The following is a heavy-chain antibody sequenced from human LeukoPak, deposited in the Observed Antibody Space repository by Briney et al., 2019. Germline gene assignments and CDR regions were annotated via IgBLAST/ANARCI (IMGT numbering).Heavy chain of an antibody. J-gene: IGHJ5*02. CDR3: TRGGYRLDP. Sequence: SETLSLTCAVYGGSFSGYYWSWIRQPPGKGLEWIGEINHSGSTNYNPSLKSRVTISVDTSKNQFSLKLSSVTVADTAVYYCTRGGYRLDPWGQGTLVTVSS. V-gene: IGHV4-34*01. CDR1: GGSFSGYY. D-gene: IGHD1-1*01. CDR2: INHSGST.